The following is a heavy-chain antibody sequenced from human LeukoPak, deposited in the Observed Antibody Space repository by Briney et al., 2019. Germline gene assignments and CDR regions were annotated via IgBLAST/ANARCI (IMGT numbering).Heavy chain of an antibody. Sequence: GGSLRLSCAASGFTFSSYAMSRVRQAPGKGLEWVSAISGSGGSTYYADSVKGRFTISRDNSKNTLYLQMNSLRAEDTAVYYCAKDLYSSGWYVHGYWGQGTLVTVSS. V-gene: IGHV3-23*01. J-gene: IGHJ4*02. CDR3: AKDLYSSGWYVHGY. D-gene: IGHD6-19*01. CDR2: ISGSGGST. CDR1: GFTFSSYA.